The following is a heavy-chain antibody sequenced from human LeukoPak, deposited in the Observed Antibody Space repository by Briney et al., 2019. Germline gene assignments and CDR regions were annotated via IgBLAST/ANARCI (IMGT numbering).Heavy chain of an antibody. Sequence: GGSLRLSCAASGFTFSSYGMHWVRQAPGKGLEWVAFIRYDGSNKYYADSVKGRFTISRDNSKNTLYLQMNSLRAEGTAVYYCAKTKSYYGSGSPQRGNAFDIWGQGTMVTVSS. CDR2: IRYDGSNK. D-gene: IGHD3-10*01. CDR3: AKTKSYYGSGSPQRGNAFDI. J-gene: IGHJ3*02. V-gene: IGHV3-30*02. CDR1: GFTFSSYG.